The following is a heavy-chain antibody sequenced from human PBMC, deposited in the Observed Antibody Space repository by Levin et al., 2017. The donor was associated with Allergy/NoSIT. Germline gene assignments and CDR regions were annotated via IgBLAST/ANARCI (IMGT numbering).Heavy chain of an antibody. D-gene: IGHD6-13*01. CDR1: GGSISSYY. J-gene: IGHJ5*02. CDR3: AREPIAAAGSGWFDP. V-gene: IGHV4-59*01. Sequence: PSETLSLTGTVSGGSISSYYWSWIRQPPGKGLEWIGYIYYSGSTNYNPSLKSRVTISVDTSKNQFSLKLSSVTAADTAVYYCAREPIAAAGSGWFDPWGQGTLVTVSS. CDR2: IYYSGST.